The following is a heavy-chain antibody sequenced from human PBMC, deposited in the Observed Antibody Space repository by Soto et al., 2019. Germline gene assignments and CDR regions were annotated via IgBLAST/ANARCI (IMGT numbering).Heavy chain of an antibody. Sequence: QVQLQQWGAGLLKPSETLSLTCAVYGGSFSNYYWTWIRQPPGKGLEWIAEINHSGSTNYNPSLKSRVTISVATSKNQFSLKLSSVNVADTALYYCARGWELRNGMDVWGQGTTVTVSS. J-gene: IGHJ6*02. D-gene: IGHD1-26*01. CDR3: ARGWELRNGMDV. V-gene: IGHV4-34*01. CDR1: GGSFSNYY. CDR2: INHSGST.